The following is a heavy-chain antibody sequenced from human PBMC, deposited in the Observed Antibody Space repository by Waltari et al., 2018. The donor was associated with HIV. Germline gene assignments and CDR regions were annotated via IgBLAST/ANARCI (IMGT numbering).Heavy chain of an antibody. CDR3: ARVTTVTGDSYFYYGMDV. Sequence: QVQLVQSGAEVRKPGASVKVSCKASGYTFTGYYLHWVRQAPGQGLEWMGRINPNSCGTNYAQKFQARVTMTRDTSIGAAYMELSSLRPNDTAVYYCARVTTVTGDSYFYYGMDVWGQGTTVTVSS. CDR1: GYTFTGYY. CDR2: INPNSCGT. D-gene: IGHD4-17*01. V-gene: IGHV1-2*06. J-gene: IGHJ6*02.